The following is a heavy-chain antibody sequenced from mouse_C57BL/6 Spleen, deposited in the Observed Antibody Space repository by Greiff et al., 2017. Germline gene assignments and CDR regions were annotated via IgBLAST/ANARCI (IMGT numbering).Heavy chain of an antibody. J-gene: IGHJ4*01. Sequence: QVQLKESGPELVKPGASVKISCKASGYAFSSSWMNWVKQRPGKGLEWIGRIYPGDGDTNYNGKFKGKATLTADKSSSTAYMQLSSLTSEDSAVYCCARSAPLYGYYAMDYWGQGTSVTVSS. D-gene: IGHD6-2*01. CDR2: IYPGDGDT. V-gene: IGHV1-82*01. CDR1: GYAFSSSW. CDR3: ARSAPLYGYYAMDY.